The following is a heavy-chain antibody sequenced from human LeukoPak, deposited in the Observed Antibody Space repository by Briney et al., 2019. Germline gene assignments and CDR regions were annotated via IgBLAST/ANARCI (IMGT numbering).Heavy chain of an antibody. CDR2: INHSGST. Sequence: PSETLSLTCTVSGGSISSSSYYWGWIRQPPGKGLEWIGEINHSGSTNYNPSLKSRVTISVEPSKNQFSLKLSSVTAADTAVYYCAMIVVALGVPFDYWGQGTLVTVSS. V-gene: IGHV4-39*07. CDR3: AMIVVALGVPFDY. J-gene: IGHJ4*02. CDR1: GGSISSSSYY. D-gene: IGHD3-22*01.